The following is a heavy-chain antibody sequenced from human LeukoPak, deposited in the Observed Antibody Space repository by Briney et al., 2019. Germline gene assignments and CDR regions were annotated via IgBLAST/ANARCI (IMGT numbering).Heavy chain of an antibody. CDR2: ISSSGST. J-gene: IGHJ4*02. CDR1: GDSISSGDYY. CDR3: AKDDAWLQYGN. V-gene: IGHV4-61*02. D-gene: IGHD5-24*01. Sequence: SETLSLTCTVSGDSISSGDYYWSWIRQPAGKGLEWIGRISSSGSTNYNPSLKSRVTISVDTSKNQFSLKLSSVTAADTAVYYCAKDDAWLQYGNWGRGTLVTVSS.